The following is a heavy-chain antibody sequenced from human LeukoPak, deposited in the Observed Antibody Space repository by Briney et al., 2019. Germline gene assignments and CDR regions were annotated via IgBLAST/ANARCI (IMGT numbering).Heavy chain of an antibody. CDR2: ISAYNGNT. Sequence: ASVKVSCKASGYTFTSYGISWVRQAPGQGLEWMGWISAYNGNTNYAQKLQGRVTMTTDTSTSTAYMELRSLRSDDTAVYYCAREDHDILTGYEGEVDAFDIWGQGTMVTVSS. D-gene: IGHD3-9*01. J-gene: IGHJ3*02. V-gene: IGHV1-18*04. CDR3: AREDHDILTGYEGEVDAFDI. CDR1: GYTFTSYG.